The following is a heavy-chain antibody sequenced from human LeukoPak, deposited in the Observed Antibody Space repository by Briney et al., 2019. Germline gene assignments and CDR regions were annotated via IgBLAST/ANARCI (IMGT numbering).Heavy chain of an antibody. CDR3: ARGYSSDFDY. CDR2: INHSGST. V-gene: IGHV4-34*01. CDR1: GGSFSGYY. Sequence: SETLSLTCAVYGGSFSGYYWSWIRQPPGKGLEWIGEINHSGSTNYNPSLKSRVTISVDKSKNQFSLKLSSVTAADTAVYYCARGYSSDFDYWGQGTLVTVSS. J-gene: IGHJ4*02. D-gene: IGHD3-22*01.